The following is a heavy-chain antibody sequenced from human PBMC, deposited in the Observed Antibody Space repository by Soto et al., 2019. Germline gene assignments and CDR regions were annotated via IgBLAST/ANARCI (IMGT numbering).Heavy chain of an antibody. D-gene: IGHD3-3*01. Sequence: NPGGSLRLSCAASGFTFSSYSMNWVRQAPGKGLEWVSSISSSSSYIYYADSVKGRFTISRDNAKNSLYLQMNSLRAEDTAVYYCARQNYDFWSGYPTSPYYYYGMDVWGQGTTVTVSS. J-gene: IGHJ6*02. CDR3: ARQNYDFWSGYPTSPYYYYGMDV. V-gene: IGHV3-21*01. CDR2: ISSSSSYI. CDR1: GFTFSSYS.